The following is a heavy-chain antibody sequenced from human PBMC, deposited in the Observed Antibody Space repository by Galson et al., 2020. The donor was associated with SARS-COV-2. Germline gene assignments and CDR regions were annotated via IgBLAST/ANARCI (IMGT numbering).Heavy chain of an antibody. CDR2: ISMSSSHI. Sequence: GGSLRLSCAASGFTFSRYSMNWVRQAPGKGLEWVSSISMSSSHIYYADSMKGRFTISRDNAKNSLYLQMNSLRAEDTAVYYCAGEGRNFDVLPPRGGFDIWGQGTMVTVSS. J-gene: IGHJ3*02. V-gene: IGHV3-21*01. CDR3: AGEGRNFDVLPPRGGFDI. CDR1: GFTFSRYS. D-gene: IGHD3-9*01.